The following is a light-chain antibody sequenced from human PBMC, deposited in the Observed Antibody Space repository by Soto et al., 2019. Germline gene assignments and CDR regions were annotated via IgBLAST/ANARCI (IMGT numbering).Light chain of an antibody. CDR2: KAS. CDR3: QHYNTYAWT. CDR1: QSITTY. V-gene: IGKV1-5*03. J-gene: IGKJ1*01. Sequence: DIQMTQSPSTLSASIGDRVTITCRASQSITTYLAWYQQKPGKAPKLLIYKASSLGRGVPSRFSGSGSGTDFTLTISSLLPDDSATYYCQHYNTYAWTFGLGTRVE.